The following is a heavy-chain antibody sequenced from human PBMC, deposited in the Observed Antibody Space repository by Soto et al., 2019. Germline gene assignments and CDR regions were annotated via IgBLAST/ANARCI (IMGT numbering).Heavy chain of an antibody. D-gene: IGHD2-15*01. V-gene: IGHV1-18*01. CDR2: INAYNGNT. CDR3: ARDDCSGGSCYLDY. Sequence: GQGLEWMGWINAYNGNTTYAQKLQGRVTMTTDTSTSTAYMELRSLRSDDTAVYYCARDDCSGGSCYLDYWGQGTLVTVSS. J-gene: IGHJ4*02.